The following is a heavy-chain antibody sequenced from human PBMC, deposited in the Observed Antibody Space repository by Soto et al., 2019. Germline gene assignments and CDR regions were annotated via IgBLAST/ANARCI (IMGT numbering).Heavy chain of an antibody. CDR3: ARSRVGFDY. CDR2: ISSSSSTI. J-gene: IGHJ4*02. V-gene: IGHV3-48*02. CDR1: GFTFSSYS. D-gene: IGHD1-26*01. Sequence: PVGSLRLSCAASGFTFSSYSMNWVRQAPGKGLEWVSYISSSSSTIYYADSVKGRFTISRDNAKNSLYLHMNSLRDEDTAVYYCARSRVGFDYWGQGTLVTVSS.